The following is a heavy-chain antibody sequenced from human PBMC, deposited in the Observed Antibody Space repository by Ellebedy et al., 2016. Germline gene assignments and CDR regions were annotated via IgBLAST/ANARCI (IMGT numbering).Heavy chain of an antibody. J-gene: IGHJ4*02. CDR2: ISAYNGNT. Sequence: ASVKVSCKASGYTFTSYGISWVRQAPGQGLEWMGWISAYNGNTNYAQKLQGRVTMTTDTSTSTAYMELRSLRSDDTAVYYCARDRYYGSGSYHGDYWGQGTLVTVSS. D-gene: IGHD3-10*01. CDR3: ARDRYYGSGSYHGDY. CDR1: GYTFTSYG. V-gene: IGHV1-18*01.